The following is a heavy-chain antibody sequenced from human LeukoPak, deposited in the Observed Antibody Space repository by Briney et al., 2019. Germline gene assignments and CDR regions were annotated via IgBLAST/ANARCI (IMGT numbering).Heavy chain of an antibody. CDR2: ISSSSSYI. J-gene: IGHJ6*03. V-gene: IGHV3-21*01. CDR1: GFTFSSYS. D-gene: IGHD3-3*01. CDR3: ARDRYTYDFWSGYLDV. Sequence: PGGSLRLSCAASGFTFSSYSMNWVRQAPGKGLEWVSSISSSSSYIYYADSVKGRFTISRDNAENSLYLQMNSLRAEDTAVYYCARDRYTYDFWSGYLDVWGKGTTVTVSS.